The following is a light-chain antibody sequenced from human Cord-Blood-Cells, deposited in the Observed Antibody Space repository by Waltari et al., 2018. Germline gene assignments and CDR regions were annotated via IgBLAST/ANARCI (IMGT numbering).Light chain of an antibody. CDR2: SGS. Sequence: DIVMTQYPLSLPVTPGEPASISCRSSQSLLHSNGYNYLDWYLQKPGQSPQLLIYSGSNRASGVPDRFSGSGSGTDFTLKISRVEAEDVGVYYCMQALQTLQTTLTFGGGTKVEIK. CDR3: MQALQTLQTTLT. J-gene: IGKJ4*01. CDR1: QSLLHSNGYNY. V-gene: IGKV2-28*01.